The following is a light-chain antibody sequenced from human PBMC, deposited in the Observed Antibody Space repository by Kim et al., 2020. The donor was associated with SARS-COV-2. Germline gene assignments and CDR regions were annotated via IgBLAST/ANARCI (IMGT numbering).Light chain of an antibody. Sequence: DVQMTQSPSSVSASVGDRVTITCRASQGVGSRVAWYQQKPGKAPKLLIFAANNLQSGVPSRFSGSGFGTDFTLTISSLQPEDFATYYCQQANNFPYSFGQGTNLEI. V-gene: IGKV1-12*01. CDR2: AAN. CDR3: QQANNFPYS. J-gene: IGKJ2*01. CDR1: QGVGSR.